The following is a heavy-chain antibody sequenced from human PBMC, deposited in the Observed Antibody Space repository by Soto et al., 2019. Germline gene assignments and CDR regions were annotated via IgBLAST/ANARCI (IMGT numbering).Heavy chain of an antibody. CDR1: GGSISSSSYY. D-gene: IGHD3-10*01. Sequence: PSETLSLTCTVSGGSISSSSYYWGWIRQPPGKGLEWIGSIYYSGSTYYNPSLKSRVTISVDTSKNQFSLKLSSVTAADTAVYYCASLLLLWFGELGWFDPWGQGTLVTVSS. CDR2: IYYSGST. J-gene: IGHJ5*02. V-gene: IGHV4-39*01. CDR3: ASLLLLWFGELGWFDP.